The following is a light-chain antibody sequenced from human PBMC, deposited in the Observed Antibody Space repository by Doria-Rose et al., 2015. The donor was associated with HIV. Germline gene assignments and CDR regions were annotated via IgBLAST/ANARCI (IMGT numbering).Light chain of an antibody. Sequence: THAPSSVSASVGDRVSTTCRAWQGISSWLAWYQQKPGKAPKLLIYYASNLERGVPSRFSGSGSGTDFTFTISSLQPEDIATYYCQQDDDLPHTFGQGTNVKIK. CDR3: QQDDDLPHT. J-gene: IGKJ2*01. V-gene: IGKV1-12*01. CDR1: QGISSW. CDR2: YAS.